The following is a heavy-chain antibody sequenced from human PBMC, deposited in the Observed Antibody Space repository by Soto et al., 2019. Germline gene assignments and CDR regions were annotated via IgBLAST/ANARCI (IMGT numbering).Heavy chain of an antibody. CDR1: GDSISSYF. CDR2: MFHSGRT. J-gene: IGHJ3*01. Sequence: SETLSLTCTVSGDSISSYFWTWIRQPPGKALEWIGYMFHSGRTNYNPSLTSRVTMSADTSNNQFSLTLTSVTAADTAVYYCAKAVNYYDSTGYDALAVWGQGIMVTVSS. D-gene: IGHD3-22*01. V-gene: IGHV4-59*01. CDR3: AKAVNYYDSTGYDALAV.